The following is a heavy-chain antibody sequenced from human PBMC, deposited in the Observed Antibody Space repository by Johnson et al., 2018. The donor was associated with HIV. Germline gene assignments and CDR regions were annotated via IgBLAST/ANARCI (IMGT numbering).Heavy chain of an antibody. CDR3: AKDPYSGSPIDI. CDR1: GFTVSRDY. V-gene: IGHV3-66*01. CDR2: IYSGGNT. Sequence: EVQLVESGGGFVQPGGSLRLSCAASGFTVSRDYMSWVRQAPGKGLEWVSVIYSGGNTYYADPVKGRFTISRGNSKNTLYLQMNSLRAEDTAVYYCAKDPYSGSPIDIWGQGTMVTVSS. J-gene: IGHJ3*02. D-gene: IGHD1-26*01.